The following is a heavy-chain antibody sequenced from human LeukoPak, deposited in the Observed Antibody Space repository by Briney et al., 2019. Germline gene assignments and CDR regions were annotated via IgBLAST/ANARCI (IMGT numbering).Heavy chain of an antibody. V-gene: IGHV4-31*03. CDR2: IYYRGST. Sequence: SETLSLTCTLSGGPFSSAGYHWSWIRRHPGEALEWIGYIYYRGSTYFNPSLKSRVTISVDKPANQFSVQLGSVTDADTVLYYCARATGHCGSSSCYSLDYWGQGTLVTVSS. J-gene: IGHJ4*02. CDR3: ARATGHCGSSSCYSLDY. D-gene: IGHD2-2*01. CDR1: GGPFSSAGYH.